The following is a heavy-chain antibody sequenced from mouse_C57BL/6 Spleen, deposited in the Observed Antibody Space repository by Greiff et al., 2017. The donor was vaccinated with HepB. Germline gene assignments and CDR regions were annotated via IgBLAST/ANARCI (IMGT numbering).Heavy chain of an antibody. Sequence: VKLMESGPELVKPGASVKLSCKASGYTFTSYDINWVKQRPGQGLEWIGWIYPRDGSTKYNEKFKGKATLTVDTSSSTAYMELHSLTSEDSAVYFCARRIIYYDYDKAMDYWGQGTSVTVSS. V-gene: IGHV1-85*01. CDR3: ARRIIYYDYDKAMDY. J-gene: IGHJ4*01. CDR2: IYPRDGST. CDR1: GYTFTSYD. D-gene: IGHD2-4*01.